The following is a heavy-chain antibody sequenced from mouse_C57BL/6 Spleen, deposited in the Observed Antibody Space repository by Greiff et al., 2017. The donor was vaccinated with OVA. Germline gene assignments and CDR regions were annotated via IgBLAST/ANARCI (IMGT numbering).Heavy chain of an antibody. CDR2: ISNGGGST. CDR3: AREEAYYGSSYWYFDV. CDR1: GFTFSDYY. V-gene: IGHV5-12*01. Sequence: EVKLQESGGGLVQPGGSLKLSCAASGFTFSDYYMYWVRQTPEKRLEWVAYISNGGGSTYYPDTVKGRFTISRDNAKNTLYLQMSRLKSEDTAMYYCAREEAYYGSSYWYFDVWGTGTTVTVSS. D-gene: IGHD1-1*01. J-gene: IGHJ1*03.